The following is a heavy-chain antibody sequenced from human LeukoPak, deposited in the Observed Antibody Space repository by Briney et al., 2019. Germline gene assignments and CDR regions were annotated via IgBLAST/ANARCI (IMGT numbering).Heavy chain of an antibody. Sequence: SVKVSCKASGGTFSSYTISWVRQAPGQGLEWMGGIIPIFGTANYAQKFQGRVTITADESTSTAYMELSSLRSDDTGVYYCATSCATLSCNFRVDYWGQGTLVTVSS. V-gene: IGHV1-69*01. D-gene: IGHD2-2*01. CDR1: GGTFSSYT. CDR3: ATSCATLSCNFRVDY. CDR2: IIPIFGTA. J-gene: IGHJ4*02.